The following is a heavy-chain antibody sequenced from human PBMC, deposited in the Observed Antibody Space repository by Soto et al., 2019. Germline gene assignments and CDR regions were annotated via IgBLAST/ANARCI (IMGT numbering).Heavy chain of an antibody. CDR2: IIPMFGIP. V-gene: IGHV1-69*01. D-gene: IGHD6-19*01. J-gene: IGHJ3*01. CDR3: AIGGTSGWVKVAYDV. Sequence: QVQLVQSGAEVKKPGSSVKVSCRASGGTLNKHAITWVRRAPGQGLEWLGGIIPMFGIPNYPQKFQGRVTITADDSTNTSHMELIGLTSDYTAVYYCAIGGTSGWVKVAYDVWGQGTMVTVSS. CDR1: GGTLNKHA.